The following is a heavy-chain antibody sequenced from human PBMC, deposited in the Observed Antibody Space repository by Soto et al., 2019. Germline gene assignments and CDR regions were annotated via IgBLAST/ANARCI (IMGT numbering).Heavy chain of an antibody. CDR1: GFTFSGYW. J-gene: IGHJ4*02. CDR3: ASAKIGDYFQVY. CDR2: INSDGSTT. V-gene: IGHV3-74*01. Sequence: GGSLRLSCAVSGFTFSGYWMHWVRQAPGKGLVWVSRINSDGSTTNYADSVKGRFTISRDNAKNTLYLQMDSLRVEDTAVYYCASAKIGDYFQVYWGQGTLVTVSS. D-gene: IGHD4-17*01.